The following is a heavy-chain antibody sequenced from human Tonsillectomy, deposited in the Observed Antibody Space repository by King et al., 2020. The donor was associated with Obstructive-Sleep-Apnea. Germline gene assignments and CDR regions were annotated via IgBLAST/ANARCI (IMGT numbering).Heavy chain of an antibody. D-gene: IGHD3-10*01. J-gene: IGHJ2*01. CDR2: ISYDGSID. Sequence: VQLVESGGGVVQPGRSLRLSCAASGFTFNSYDMHWVRQAPGKGLEWVTVISYDGSIDYNADSVEGRFTISRDNSKNTLYLQMNSLRAEDTAVYYCASSPGSVRGVPLDWYFDLWGRGTLVTVSS. CDR3: ASSPGSVRGVPLDWYFDL. CDR1: GFTFNSYD. V-gene: IGHV3-30*04.